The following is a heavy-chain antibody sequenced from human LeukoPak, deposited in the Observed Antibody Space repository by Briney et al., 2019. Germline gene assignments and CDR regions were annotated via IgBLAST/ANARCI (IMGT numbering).Heavy chain of an antibody. Sequence: ASVKVSCKSSGYTFTSYGVSWVRQAPGQGLEWMGWSSPYNRKTNYAQKFQGRVTMTTDTSTNIAYMELRSLRSDDTAVYYCARGGIDIVTVPVSNWFDPWGQGTLVTVSS. CDR3: ARGGIDIVTVPVSNWFDP. CDR2: SSPYNRKT. J-gene: IGHJ5*02. D-gene: IGHD2-15*01. CDR1: GYTFTSYG. V-gene: IGHV1-18*01.